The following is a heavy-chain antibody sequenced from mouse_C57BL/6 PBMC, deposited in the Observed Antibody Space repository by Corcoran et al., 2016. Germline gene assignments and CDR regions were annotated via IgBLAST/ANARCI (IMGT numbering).Heavy chain of an antibody. Sequence: QIQLVQSGPELKKPGETVKISCKASGYTFTDYPMHWVKQAPGKGFKWMGMIYTDTGEPTYAEEFKGRFAFSLETSASTSYLQINNLKNEDTATYVCVTTVVPLGFDGWGTGTTVTVSS. D-gene: IGHD1-1*01. CDR3: VTTVVPLGFDG. CDR2: IYTDTGEP. CDR1: GYTFTDYP. J-gene: IGHJ1*03. V-gene: IGHV9-1*01.